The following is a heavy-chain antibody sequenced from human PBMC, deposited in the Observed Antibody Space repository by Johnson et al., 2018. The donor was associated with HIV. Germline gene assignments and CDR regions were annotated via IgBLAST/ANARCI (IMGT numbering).Heavy chain of an antibody. V-gene: IGHV3-20*04. CDR1: GFTFDDYG. D-gene: IGHD6-13*01. CDR2: INWNGGST. J-gene: IGHJ3*02. CDR3: ARDFYLLSSSWYSAFDI. Sequence: VQLVESGGGVVRPGGSLRLSCAASGFTFDDYGMSWVRQAPGKGLEWVSGINWNGGSTGYADSVKGRFTISRDNAKNSLYLQMNSLRAEDTAVYYFARDFYLLSSSWYSAFDIWGQGTMVTVSS.